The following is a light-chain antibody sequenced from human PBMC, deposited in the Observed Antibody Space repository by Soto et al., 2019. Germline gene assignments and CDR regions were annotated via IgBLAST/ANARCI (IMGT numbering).Light chain of an antibody. CDR3: SLYRSRDNYI. J-gene: IGLJ1*01. CDR1: SSDVDNYNS. Sequence: QSALTQPPSVSGSPGQSVTISCTGTSSDVDNYNSVSWYQQSPGTAPKLIIYDVTNRLSGVPDRFSGSKSGNTASLTISGLQPEDGADYFCSLYRSRDNYIFGTGTKVTVL. V-gene: IGLV2-18*01. CDR2: DVT.